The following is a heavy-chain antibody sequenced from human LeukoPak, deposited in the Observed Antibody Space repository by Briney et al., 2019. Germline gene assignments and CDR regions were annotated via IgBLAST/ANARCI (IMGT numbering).Heavy chain of an antibody. V-gene: IGHV4-39*01. CDR1: GGSISSGSYY. CDR3: ARYKISAGPYFDL. J-gene: IGHJ2*01. Sequence: SETLSLTCTVSGGSISSGSYYWGWIRQPPGKGLEWIGSIYYSGSTYYNPSLKSRVTISVDTSKNQFSLKLSSVTAADTAVYYCARYKISAGPYFDLWGRGTLVTVSS. D-gene: IGHD6-13*01. CDR2: IYYSGST.